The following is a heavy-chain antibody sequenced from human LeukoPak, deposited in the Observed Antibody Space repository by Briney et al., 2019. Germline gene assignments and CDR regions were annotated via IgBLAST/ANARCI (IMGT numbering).Heavy chain of an antibody. D-gene: IGHD2-21*02. CDR3: ARGAQSVTFGFAFDI. Sequence: ASVKVSCKASGYIFTNYGISWVRQAPGQGLEWMGWISAYNGITNHAEKLQGRVTMTTDTSTTTAYMELRSLTSDDTAVYYCARGAQSVTFGFAFDIWGQGTMVTVSS. V-gene: IGHV1-18*01. CDR1: GYIFTNYG. CDR2: ISAYNGIT. J-gene: IGHJ3*02.